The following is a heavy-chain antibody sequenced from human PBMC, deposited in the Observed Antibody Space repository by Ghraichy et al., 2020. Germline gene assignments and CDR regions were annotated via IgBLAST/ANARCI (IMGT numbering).Heavy chain of an antibody. CDR1: GFTFGSYS. CDR3: ARDPYTNTVITIFDY. V-gene: IGHV3-48*02. J-gene: IGHJ4*02. Sequence: GGSLRLSCAASGFTFGSYSMNWVRQAPGKGLEWVSYISSSSSTIYYADSVTGRFTISSDNAKNSLYLQMNSLRDEDTAVYYCARDPYTNTVITIFDYWGQGILVTVSS. D-gene: IGHD4-17*01. CDR2: ISSSSSTI.